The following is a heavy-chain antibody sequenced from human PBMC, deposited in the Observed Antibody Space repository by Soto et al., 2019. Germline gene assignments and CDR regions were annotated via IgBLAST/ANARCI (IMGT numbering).Heavy chain of an antibody. CDR3: ARHHDS. CDR1: DGFISSGGYY. V-gene: IGHV4-31*03. CDR2: IYHSGTT. Sequence: SETLSLTCTVSDGFISSGGYYWCWIRQHPGKGLEWIGYIYHSGTTYYNPSLQSRVTISVDTSKNQFSLKLSSVTAADTAGYYCARHHDSWGQGSLVTV. J-gene: IGHJ4*02.